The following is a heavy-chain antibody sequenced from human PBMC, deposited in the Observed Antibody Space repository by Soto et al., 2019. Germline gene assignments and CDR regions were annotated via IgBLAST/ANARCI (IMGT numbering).Heavy chain of an antibody. Sequence: EVQLVESGGGLIQPGGSLRLSCAASGFTINNNYMSWIRQPPGKGLEWVSVIYSAGNTYYADSVKGRFTISRDNSKDTVYLQMNSLRVEDTAMYYCARGRDGYNFLYEPTWGQGTQVTVSS. V-gene: IGHV3-53*01. J-gene: IGHJ4*02. D-gene: IGHD1-1*01. CDR2: IYSAGNT. CDR3: ARGRDGYNFLYEPT. CDR1: GFTINNNY.